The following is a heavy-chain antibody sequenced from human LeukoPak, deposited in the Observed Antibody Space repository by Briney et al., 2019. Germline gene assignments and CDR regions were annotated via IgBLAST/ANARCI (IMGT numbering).Heavy chain of an antibody. CDR1: GGSFSGYY. Sequence: SETLSLTCAVYGGSFSGYYWSWIRQPPGEGLEWIGEINHSGSTNYNPSLKSRVTISVDTSKNQFSLKLSSVTAADTAVYYCARVSVFPYYDFWSGYMAYFDYWGQGTLVTVSS. J-gene: IGHJ4*02. CDR2: INHSGST. V-gene: IGHV4-34*01. D-gene: IGHD3-3*01. CDR3: ARVSVFPYYDFWSGYMAYFDY.